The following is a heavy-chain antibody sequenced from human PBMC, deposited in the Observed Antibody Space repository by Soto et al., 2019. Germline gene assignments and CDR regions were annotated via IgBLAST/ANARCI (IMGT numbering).Heavy chain of an antibody. CDR3: AIFVGYYYDSSGYYHPSYYFDY. CDR2: IYYSGST. J-gene: IGHJ4*02. V-gene: IGHV4-30-4*01. CDR1: GGSISSGDYY. Sequence: SETLSLTCTVSGGSISSGDYYWSWIRQPPGKGLEWIGYIYYSGSTYYNPSLKNRVTISVDTSKNQFSLKLSSVTAADTAVYYCAIFVGYYYDSSGYYHPSYYFDYWGQGTLVTVSS. D-gene: IGHD3-22*01.